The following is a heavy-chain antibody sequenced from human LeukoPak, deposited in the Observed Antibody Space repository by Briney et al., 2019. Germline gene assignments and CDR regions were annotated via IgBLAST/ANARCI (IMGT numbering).Heavy chain of an antibody. CDR2: ISAYNGST. D-gene: IGHD2-8*01. CDR1: GYTFTSYG. J-gene: IGHJ5*02. V-gene: IGHV1-18*01. Sequence: ASVKVSCKASGYTFTSYGISWVRQAPGQGLEWMGWISAYNGSTNYAQKLQGRVTMTTDTSTSTAYMELRSLRSDDTAVYYCARDHIVPNWFDPWGQGTLVTVSS. CDR3: ARDHIVPNWFDP.